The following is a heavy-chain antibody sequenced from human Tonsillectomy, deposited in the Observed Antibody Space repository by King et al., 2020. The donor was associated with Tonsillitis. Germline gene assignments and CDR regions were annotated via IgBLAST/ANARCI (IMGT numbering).Heavy chain of an antibody. Sequence: VQSGGSLRLSCAASGFTFSSYGMHWVRQAPGKGLEWVAFMRYDGSTKYYADSVKGRFTISRDNSKNTVYLQMSSLRAEDTALYYCAKDGDTDNSSWYRDYWGQGTLVTVSS. V-gene: IGHV3-30*02. D-gene: IGHD6-13*01. CDR3: AKDGDTDNSSWYRDY. CDR2: MRYDGSTK. CDR1: GFTFSSYG. J-gene: IGHJ4*02.